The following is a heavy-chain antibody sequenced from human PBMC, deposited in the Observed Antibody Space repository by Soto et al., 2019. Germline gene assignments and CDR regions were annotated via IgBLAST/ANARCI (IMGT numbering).Heavy chain of an antibody. Sequence: ASVKVSCKASGYTFTSYYMHWVRQAPGQGLEWMGIINPSGGSTSYAQKFQGRVTMTRDTSTSTVYMELSSLRSEDTAVYYCARDARYCTNGVCYTLDYWGQGTLVTVSS. J-gene: IGHJ4*02. CDR2: INPSGGST. CDR1: GYTFTSYY. CDR3: ARDARYCTNGVCYTLDY. D-gene: IGHD2-8*01. V-gene: IGHV1-46*01.